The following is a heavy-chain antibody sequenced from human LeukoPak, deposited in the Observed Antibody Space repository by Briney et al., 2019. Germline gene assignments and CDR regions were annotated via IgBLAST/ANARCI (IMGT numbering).Heavy chain of an antibody. Sequence: GGSLRLSCAASGFTFSTYGMHWVRQAPGKGLEWVAFIRYDGSNQYYADSVKGRFTISRDNSKNTLYLQMNSLRAEDTAVYYCAKPGMPTVLYYYMDVWGKGTAVTVSS. V-gene: IGHV3-30*02. CDR3: AKPGMPTVLYYYMDV. CDR1: GFTFSTYG. D-gene: IGHD1-1*01. J-gene: IGHJ6*03. CDR2: IRYDGSNQ.